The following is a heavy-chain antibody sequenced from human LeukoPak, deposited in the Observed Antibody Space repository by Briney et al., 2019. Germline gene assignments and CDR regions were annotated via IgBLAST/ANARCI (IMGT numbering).Heavy chain of an antibody. V-gene: IGHV1-69*04. Sequence: SVKVSCKASGGTFSSYAISWVRQAPGQGLEWMGRIIPILGIANYAQKFQGRVTITADKSTSTAYMELSSLRSEDTAVYYCAREAAAGTSGDYWGQGTLVTVSS. J-gene: IGHJ4*02. CDR1: GGTFSSYA. D-gene: IGHD6-13*01. CDR3: AREAAAGTSGDY. CDR2: IIPILGIA.